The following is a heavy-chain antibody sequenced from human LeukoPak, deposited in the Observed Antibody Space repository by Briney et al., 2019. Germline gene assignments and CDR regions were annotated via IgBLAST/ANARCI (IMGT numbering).Heavy chain of an antibody. CDR2: IYTSGST. CDR3: ARDLGDYAEYFDY. Sequence: PSETLSLTCTVSGGSISSYYWSWIWQPAGKGLEWIGRIYTSGSTNYNPSLKSRVTISVDTSKNQFSLKLSSVTAADTAVYYCARDLGDYAEYFDYWGQGTLVTVSS. V-gene: IGHV4-4*07. CDR1: GGSISSYY. D-gene: IGHD4-17*01. J-gene: IGHJ4*02.